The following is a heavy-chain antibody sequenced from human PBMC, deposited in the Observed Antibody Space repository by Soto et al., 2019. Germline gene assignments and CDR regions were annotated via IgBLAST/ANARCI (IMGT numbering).Heavy chain of an antibody. CDR3: ARGGYSYGYGY. CDR2: IIPSFGTA. V-gene: IGHV1-69*13. J-gene: IGHJ4*02. CDR1: GDTFSSYA. D-gene: IGHD5-18*01. Sequence: SVKVSCKASGDTFSSYAISWVRQAPGQGLEWMGGIIPSFGTANYAQKFQGRVTITADESTSTAYMELSSLRSEDTAVYYCARGGYSYGYGYWGQGTLVTVSS.